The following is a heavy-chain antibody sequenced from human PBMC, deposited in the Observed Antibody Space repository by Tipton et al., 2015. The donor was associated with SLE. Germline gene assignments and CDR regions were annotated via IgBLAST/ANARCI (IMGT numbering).Heavy chain of an antibody. J-gene: IGHJ6*02. D-gene: IGHD5-18*01. CDR2: IYNSGIT. V-gene: IGHV4-61*02. CDR1: VYSISSSHW. Sequence: TLSLTCNVSVYSISSSHWWGWIRQPAGKGLEWIGLIYNSGITNYNPSLQSRVTLSVDKSKNQFSLKLTSVTAADTAVYYCARWIPLTGINVWGQGATVTVSS. CDR3: ARWIPLTGINV.